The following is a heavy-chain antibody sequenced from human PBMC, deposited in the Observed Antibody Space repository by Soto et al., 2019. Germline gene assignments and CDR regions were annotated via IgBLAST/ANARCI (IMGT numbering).Heavy chain of an antibody. V-gene: IGHV3-30*18. J-gene: IGHJ4*02. Sequence: GGSLRLSCAASGFTFSSYGMHWVRQAPGKGLEWVAVISYDGSNKYYADSVKGRFTISRDSSKNTLYLQMNSLRAEDTAVYYCAKDGAHDFWSGYPDYWGQGTLVTVS. CDR3: AKDGAHDFWSGYPDY. CDR1: GFTFSSYG. CDR2: ISYDGSNK. D-gene: IGHD3-3*01.